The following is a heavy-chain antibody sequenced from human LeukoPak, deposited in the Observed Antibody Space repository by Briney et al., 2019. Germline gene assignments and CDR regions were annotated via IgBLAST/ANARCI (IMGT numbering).Heavy chain of an antibody. Sequence: SQTLSLTCAISGDSVSSNSAAWNWIRQSPSRGLEWLGRTYYRSKWYNDYAISVKSRITINPDTSKNQFSLQLNSVTPEDTAVYYCARDVTLYYGSGWAFDYWGQGTLVTVSS. CDR1: GDSVSSNSAA. CDR3: ARDVTLYYGSGWAFDY. V-gene: IGHV6-1*01. J-gene: IGHJ4*02. D-gene: IGHD3-10*01. CDR2: TYYRSKWYN.